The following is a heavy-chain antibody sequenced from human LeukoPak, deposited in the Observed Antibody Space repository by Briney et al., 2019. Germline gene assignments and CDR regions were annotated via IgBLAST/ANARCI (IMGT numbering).Heavy chain of an antibody. CDR2: IYYSGST. J-gene: IGHJ6*02. CDR3: ARVRTPYGYYGMDV. Sequence: SETLSLTCTVSGGSISSYYWSWIRQPPGKGLEWIGHIYYSGSTNYNPSLKSRVTISVDTSKNQFSLKLSSVTAADTAVYYCARVRTPYGYYGMDVWGRGTTVTVSS. V-gene: IGHV4-59*01. CDR1: GGSISSYY. D-gene: IGHD3-10*01.